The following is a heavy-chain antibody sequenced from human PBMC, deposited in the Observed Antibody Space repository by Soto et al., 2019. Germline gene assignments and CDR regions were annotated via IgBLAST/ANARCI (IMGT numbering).Heavy chain of an antibody. CDR2: MNPNSGNT. V-gene: IGHV1-8*01. CDR1: GYTFTSYD. CDR3: ARDPLFVGSAGAPVLFYF. Sequence: DSVKVSCKASGYTFTSYDINWVRQATGQGLEWMGWMNPNSGNTGYAQKFQGRVIMTRNTSISTAYMELSSLRSEDTAVYYCARDPLFVGSAGAPVLFYFCGQGTLVIVSS. D-gene: IGHD2-15*01. J-gene: IGHJ4*02.